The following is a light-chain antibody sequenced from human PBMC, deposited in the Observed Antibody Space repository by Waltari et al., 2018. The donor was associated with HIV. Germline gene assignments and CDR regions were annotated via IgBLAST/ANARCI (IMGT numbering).Light chain of an antibody. CDR1: SSNIGSNT. CDR3: AAWDDSLNGPGVV. CDR2: SNK. J-gene: IGLJ2*01. Sequence: QSVLTQPPSASGTPGQRVTISCSGSSSNIGSNTVTWYQQLPGTAPKLLIYSNKRRPAGVPDRFSGSKAGTSASLASSGLQSEDEADYYCAAWDDSLNGPGVVFGGGTKLTVL. V-gene: IGLV1-44*01.